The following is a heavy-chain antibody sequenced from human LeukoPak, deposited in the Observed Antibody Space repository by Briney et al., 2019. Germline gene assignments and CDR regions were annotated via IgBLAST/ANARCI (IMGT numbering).Heavy chain of an antibody. CDR1: GYTFTSYG. D-gene: IGHD4-17*01. V-gene: IGHV1-18*01. Sequence: ASVKVSCKASGYTFTSYGISWVRQAPGQGLEWMGWISAYNGNTNYAQKLQGRVTMTTDTSTSTAYMELGSLRSDDTAVYYCARLIDYGDYGALSIDYWGQGTLVTVSS. CDR3: ARLIDYGDYGALSIDY. CDR2: ISAYNGNT. J-gene: IGHJ4*02.